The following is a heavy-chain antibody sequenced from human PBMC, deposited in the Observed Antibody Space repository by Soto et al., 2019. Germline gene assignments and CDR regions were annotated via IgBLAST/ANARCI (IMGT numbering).Heavy chain of an antibody. Sequence: QVHLVESGGGVVQPGRSLRLSCAASGFTFSSFAMHWVRQVPGKGLEWGAVMSYDGSNKYYADSVKGRFTISRDNSKNTLYLQMNSLRAEDTAVYYCARPRGFGVIINFFDSWGQGTLVTVSS. CDR1: GFTFSSFA. J-gene: IGHJ4*02. CDR3: ARPRGFGVIINFFDS. CDR2: MSYDGSNK. V-gene: IGHV3-30-3*01. D-gene: IGHD3-3*01.